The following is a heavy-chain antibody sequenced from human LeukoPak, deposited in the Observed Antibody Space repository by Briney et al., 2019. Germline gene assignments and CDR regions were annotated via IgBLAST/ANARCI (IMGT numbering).Heavy chain of an antibody. J-gene: IGHJ4*02. CDR3: TTEHVDTTLIRGPIN. Sequence: ASVNVSCKVSGYTLTDLSIHRVRKAPGKRLQWMGRFDPEDGERVHGQKFQGKLTMTEDTSTDTAYMELSSLRLGHTAVYYCTTEHVDTTLIRGPINWGQGTLVTVSS. V-gene: IGHV1-24*01. CDR1: GYTLTDLS. CDR2: FDPEDGER. D-gene: IGHD5-18*01.